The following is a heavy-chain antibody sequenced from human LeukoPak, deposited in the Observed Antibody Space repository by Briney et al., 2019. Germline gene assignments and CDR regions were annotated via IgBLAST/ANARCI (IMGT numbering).Heavy chain of an antibody. CDR1: GLTFNSYW. CDR2: INGDGSST. J-gene: IGHJ4*02. Sequence: PGGSLRLSCAASGLTFNSYWMHWVRHDPGKGLLWVSRINGDGSSTTYAGAVKGRFTISRDNAKNTLYLQMNSLRAEDTAVYYCARGREAWNWGQGTLVTVSS. CDR3: ARGREAWN. D-gene: IGHD5-12*01. V-gene: IGHV3-74*01.